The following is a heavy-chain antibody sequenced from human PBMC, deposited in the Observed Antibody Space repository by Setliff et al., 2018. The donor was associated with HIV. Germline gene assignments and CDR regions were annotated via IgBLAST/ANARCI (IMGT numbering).Heavy chain of an antibody. Sequence: GGSLRLSCAASGFTFSSYEMNWVRQAPGKGLEWVAVIWYDGSNKYYADSLKVRFTISRDNSKNTLYLQMNSLRAEDTAVYYRAKAHFGYTYVHRVSWGSDSFDIWGQGTMVTVSS. D-gene: IGHD5-18*01. CDR3: AKAHFGYTYVHRVSWGSDSFDI. CDR2: IWYDGSNK. V-gene: IGHV3-33*06. J-gene: IGHJ3*02. CDR1: GFTFSSYE.